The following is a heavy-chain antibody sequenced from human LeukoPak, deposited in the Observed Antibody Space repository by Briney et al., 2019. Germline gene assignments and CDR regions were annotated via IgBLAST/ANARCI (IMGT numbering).Heavy chain of an antibody. CDR3: ARKGIAAFDY. J-gene: IGHJ4*02. CDR1: GFTFSSYW. CDR2: IRQDGRVQ. Sequence: GGPLRLSCAASGFTFSSYWMSWVRQAPGKGLEWVANIRQDGRVQNYVDSVKGRFTISRDNPKNSVYLQMNSLRAEDTAVYYCARKGIAAFDYWGQGTLVTVSS. D-gene: IGHD6-13*01. V-gene: IGHV3-7*01.